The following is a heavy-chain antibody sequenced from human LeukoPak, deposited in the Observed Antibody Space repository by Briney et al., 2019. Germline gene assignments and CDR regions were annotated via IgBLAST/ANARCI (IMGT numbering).Heavy chain of an antibody. Sequence: SETLSLTCTVSGYSISSGYYWGWIRQPPGKGLEWIGSGSTYYNPSLKSRVTISVDTSKNQFSLKLSSVTAADTAVYYCARDHDRLDNWFDPWGQGTLVTVSS. CDR2: SGST. D-gene: IGHD1-1*01. CDR1: GYSISSGYY. V-gene: IGHV4-38-2*02. J-gene: IGHJ5*02. CDR3: ARDHDRLDNWFDP.